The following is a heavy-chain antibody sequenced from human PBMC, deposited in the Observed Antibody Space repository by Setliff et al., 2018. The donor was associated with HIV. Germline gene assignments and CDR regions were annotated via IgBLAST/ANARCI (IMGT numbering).Heavy chain of an antibody. D-gene: IGHD6-19*01. Sequence: SETLSLTCTVSGNSITSGHSYWGWIRQAPGKGLEWIGNILDGRVTFFNPSLRGRVNISVDASKNQVSLKLWSVTAADSVVYHCARPHSGRGGGAYFDPWGQGILVTVSS. CDR3: ARPHSGRGGGAYFDP. V-gene: IGHV4-39*01. CDR2: ILDGRVT. J-gene: IGHJ5*02. CDR1: GNSITSGHSY.